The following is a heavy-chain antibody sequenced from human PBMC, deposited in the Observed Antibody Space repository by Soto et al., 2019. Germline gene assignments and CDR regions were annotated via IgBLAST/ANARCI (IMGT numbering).Heavy chain of an antibody. CDR1: GLTVSGKKY. D-gene: IGHD4-4*01. V-gene: IGHV3-53*01. CDR2: VYDTDGT. Sequence: DVLLVESGGGLIQPGGSLRLSCAAFGLTVSGKKYMAWVRQAPGKGLEWVSGVYDTDGTYYADSVKGRFTSSRDSSKTIVYLQMNSLRPDDTAVYYCASWRLQEHAYDIWGLGTTVTVSS. CDR3: ASWRLQEHAYDI. J-gene: IGHJ3*02.